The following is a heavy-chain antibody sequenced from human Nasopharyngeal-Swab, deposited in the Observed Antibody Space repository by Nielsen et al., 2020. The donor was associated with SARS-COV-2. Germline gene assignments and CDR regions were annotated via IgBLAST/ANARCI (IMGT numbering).Heavy chain of an antibody. CDR1: GFTFTSSA. Sequence: SVKVSCKASGFTFTSSAVQWVRQARGQRLEWIGWIVVGSGNTNYAQKFQERVTITRDMSTSTAYMELSSLRSEDTAVYYCAAAQECYDYVWGSYRQSYAFDIWGQGTMVTVSS. CDR2: IVVGSGNT. D-gene: IGHD3-16*02. V-gene: IGHV1-58*01. J-gene: IGHJ3*02. CDR3: AAAQECYDYVWGSYRQSYAFDI.